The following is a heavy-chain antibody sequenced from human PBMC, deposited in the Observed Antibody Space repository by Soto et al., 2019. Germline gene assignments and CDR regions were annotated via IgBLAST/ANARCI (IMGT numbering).Heavy chain of an antibody. CDR2: ISWNSGTI. J-gene: IGHJ6*02. CDR3: AKSTGGTANGMGV. CDR1: GFSFDEYG. D-gene: IGHD2-8*02. V-gene: IGHV3-9*01. Sequence: EVQLVESGGGLVQPGRSLRLSCAASGFSFDEYGMHWVRQAPGKGLEWVSGISWNSGTIGYADSVKGRFSISRDNAKKSLYLQMNSLRAEDRALYYCAKSTGGTANGMGVWGQGTTVIVSS.